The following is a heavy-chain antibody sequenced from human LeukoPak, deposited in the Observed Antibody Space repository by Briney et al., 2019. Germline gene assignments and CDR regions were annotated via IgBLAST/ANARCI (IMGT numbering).Heavy chain of an antibody. CDR2: IWYDGSNK. D-gene: IGHD3-22*01. V-gene: IGHV3-33*01. CDR1: GFTFSSYG. CDR3: ARGTYYHYYDSSGYYIDY. Sequence: GRSLRLSCAASGFTFSSYGMHWVRQAPGKGLEWVAVIWYDGSNKYYADSVKGRFTISRDNSKNTLYLQMNSLRAEDTAVYYCARGTYYHYYDSSGYYIDYWGQGTLVTVSS. J-gene: IGHJ4*02.